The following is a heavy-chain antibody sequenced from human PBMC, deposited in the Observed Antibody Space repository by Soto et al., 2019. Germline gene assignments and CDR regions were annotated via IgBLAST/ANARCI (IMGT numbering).Heavy chain of an antibody. V-gene: IGHV1-69*13. CDR1: GGTFSSYA. J-gene: IGHJ3*02. D-gene: IGHD6-6*01. CDR3: ARLGTLSIAARQSFDI. CDR2: IIPIFGTA. Sequence: GASVKVSCKASGGTFSSYAISWVRQAPGQGLEWMGGIIPIFGTANYAQKFQGRVTITADESTSTAYMELSSLRSEDTAVYYCARLGTLSIAARQSFDIWGQGTMVTVSS.